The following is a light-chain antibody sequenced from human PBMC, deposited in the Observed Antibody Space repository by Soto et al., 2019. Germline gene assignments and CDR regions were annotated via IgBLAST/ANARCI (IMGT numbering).Light chain of an antibody. V-gene: IGLV2-8*01. CDR2: EVS. CDR1: SSDMGGYNY. J-gene: IGLJ3*02. Sequence: QSVLTQPPSASGSPGQSVTISCTGTSSDMGGYNYVSWYQQHPGKAPKLVIYEVSKRPSGVPDRFSSSKSGNTASLTVSGHQAEDEADYYCSSYAASRMFGGGTKLTVL. CDR3: SSYAASRM.